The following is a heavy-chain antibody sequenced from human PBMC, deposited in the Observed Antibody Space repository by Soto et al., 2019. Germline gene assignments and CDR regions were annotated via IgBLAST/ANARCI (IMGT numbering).Heavy chain of an antibody. V-gene: IGHV4-59*01. Sequence: ASETLSLTSTVSGGTISSYDWSWIRQPPGKGLEWIGYIYYSGSTNYNPSLKSRVTISVDTSKNQFSLKLSSVTAADTAVYYCARGSGRDGYSPFDYWGQGTLVTVS. CDR3: ARGSGRDGYSPFDY. D-gene: IGHD5-18*01. J-gene: IGHJ4*02. CDR2: IYYSGST. CDR1: GGTISSYD.